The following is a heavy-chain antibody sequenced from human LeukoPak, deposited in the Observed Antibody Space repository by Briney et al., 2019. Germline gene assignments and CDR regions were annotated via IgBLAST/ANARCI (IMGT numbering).Heavy chain of an antibody. CDR3: VKRISDFALDY. J-gene: IGHJ4*02. V-gene: IGHV3-64D*06. CDR2: ISSDGGGT. D-gene: IGHD2-21*02. Sequence: PGGSLRLSCSASGFTFSTYAMHWVRQAPGKGLEYVSAISSDGGGTYYADSVKGRFTISRDNSKNTLYLQMSSLRAEDTAVYYCVKRISDFALDYWGQGTLVTVSS. CDR1: GFTFSTYA.